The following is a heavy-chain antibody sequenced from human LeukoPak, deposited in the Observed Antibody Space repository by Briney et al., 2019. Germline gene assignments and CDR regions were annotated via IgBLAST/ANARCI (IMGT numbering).Heavy chain of an antibody. Sequence: GGSLRLSCAASGFTFSSYAMHWVRQAPGKRLEYLSAVSSNGDSTYYANSVKGRFTISRDNSKNTLYLQVGSLRAEDMAVYYCARRGGYYFDYWGQGTLVTVSS. D-gene: IGHD4-23*01. V-gene: IGHV3-64*01. CDR3: ARRGGYYFDY. CDR2: VSSNGDST. CDR1: GFTFSSYA. J-gene: IGHJ4*02.